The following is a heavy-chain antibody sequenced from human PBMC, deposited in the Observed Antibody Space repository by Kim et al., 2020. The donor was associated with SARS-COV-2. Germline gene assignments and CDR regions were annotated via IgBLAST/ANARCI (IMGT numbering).Heavy chain of an antibody. CDR3: ARATSGRLRFDP. V-gene: IGHV3-74*01. D-gene: IGHD1-26*01. J-gene: IGHJ5*02. Sequence: SYADSVQGRFSISRDNAKNTLYLQMNSRGAEDTAVYYCARATSGRLRFDPWGQGTLVTVSS.